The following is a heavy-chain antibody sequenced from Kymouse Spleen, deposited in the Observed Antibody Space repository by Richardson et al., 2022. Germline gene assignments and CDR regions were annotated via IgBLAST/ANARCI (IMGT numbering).Heavy chain of an antibody. CDR2: INHSGST. Sequence: QVQLQQWGAGLLKPSETLSLTCAVYGGSFSGYYWSWIRQPPGKGLEWIGEINHSGSTNYNPSLKSRVTISVDTSKNQFSLKLSSVTAADTAVYYCARGKGYCTNGVCYKDWFDPWGQGTLVTVSS. V-gene: IGHV4-34*01. J-gene: IGHJ5*02. D-gene: IGHD2-8*01. CDR1: GGSFSGYY. CDR3: ARGKGYCTNGVCYKDWFDP.